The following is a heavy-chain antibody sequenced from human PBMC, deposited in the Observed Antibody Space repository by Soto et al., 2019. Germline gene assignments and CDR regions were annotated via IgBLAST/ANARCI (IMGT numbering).Heavy chain of an antibody. CDR2: ISYDGSSK. D-gene: IGHD6-19*01. CDR1: GFTFSSYD. V-gene: IGHV3-30*18. J-gene: IGHJ4*02. CDR3: AKDRSGSSGLDY. Sequence: QVQLVESGGGVVQPGRSLRLSCAASGFTFSSYDMHWVRQDPGKGLEWVAIISYDGSSKYYTDSVKGRFTISRYNSNKTLYLQMNILRAEDTAVYYCAKDRSGSSGLDYWGQGTLGTVAS.